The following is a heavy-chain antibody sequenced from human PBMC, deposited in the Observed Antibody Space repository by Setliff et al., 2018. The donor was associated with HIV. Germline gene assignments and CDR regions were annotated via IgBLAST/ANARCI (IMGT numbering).Heavy chain of an antibody. CDR1: GYRFTSHW. J-gene: IGHJ4*02. Sequence: PGESLKISCKGSGYRFTSHWIAWVRQMPGKGLEWMGIIYPGDSETRYRPAFEGQVTISADKSINTAYLQWSSLKASDIAMYYCARRKSEDSGYGPRYYDFWGQGTLVTVSS. CDR3: ARRKSEDSGYGPRYYDF. D-gene: IGHD3-22*01. CDR2: IYPGDSET. V-gene: IGHV5-51*01.